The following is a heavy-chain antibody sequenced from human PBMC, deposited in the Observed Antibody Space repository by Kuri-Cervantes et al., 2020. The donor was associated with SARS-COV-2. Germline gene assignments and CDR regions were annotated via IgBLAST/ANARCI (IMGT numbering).Heavy chain of an antibody. J-gene: IGHJ4*02. D-gene: IGHD4-11*01. CDR3: ARQDYGNTEFDS. V-gene: IGHV4-59*05. Sequence: SETLSLTCTVSGGSISSYYWRWIRPPPGKGLEWIGSIFYGGSTYYNPSLKSRVTLSVDTSKNQFSLKLSSVTAADTAVYYCARQDYGNTEFDSWGQGILVTVSS. CDR2: IFYGGST. CDR1: GGSISSYY.